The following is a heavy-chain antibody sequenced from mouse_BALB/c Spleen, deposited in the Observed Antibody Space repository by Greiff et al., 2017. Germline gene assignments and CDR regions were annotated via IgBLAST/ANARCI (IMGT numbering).Heavy chain of an antibody. CDR1: GYTFTDYA. Sequence: VQLQQSGPELVRPGVSVKISCKGSGYTFTDYAMHWVKQSHAKSLEWIGVISTYYGNTNYNQKFKGKATMTVDKSSSTAYMELARLTSEDSAIYYCARDMITTDGAMDDWGQGTSVTVSS. J-gene: IGHJ4*01. CDR2: ISTYYGNT. V-gene: IGHV1-67*01. D-gene: IGHD2-4*01. CDR3: ARDMITTDGAMDD.